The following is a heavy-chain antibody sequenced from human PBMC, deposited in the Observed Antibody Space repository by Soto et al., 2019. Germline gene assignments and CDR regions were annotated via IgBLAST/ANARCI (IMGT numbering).Heavy chain of an antibody. J-gene: IGHJ4*02. CDR2: ISAYNGNT. CDR1: GYTFTSYG. Sequence: ASVKVSCKASGYTFTSYGISWGRQAPGQGLEWMGWISAYNGNTNYAQKLQGRVTMTTDTSTSTAYMELRSLRSDDPAGYYCAIHRYCSSTSCYRAFGFDYWGQGTLVTVSS. D-gene: IGHD2-2*01. CDR3: AIHRYCSSTSCYRAFGFDY. V-gene: IGHV1-18*01.